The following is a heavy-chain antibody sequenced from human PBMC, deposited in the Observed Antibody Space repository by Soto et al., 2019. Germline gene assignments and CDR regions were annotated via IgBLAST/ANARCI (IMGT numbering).Heavy chain of an antibody. CDR3: TRDLSRYNYDSSCYYSDY. Sequence: QVQLVQSGAEVKKPGASVKVSCKASGYTFTTYGISWVRQAPGQGVEWMGWISAYNGNTNYAEKLQGRVTMTTDTATTTANMELRSLRSDDTAIYYCTRDLSRYNYDSSCYYSDYWGQGTLVTVSS. CDR2: ISAYNGNT. J-gene: IGHJ4*02. D-gene: IGHD3-22*01. V-gene: IGHV1-18*01. CDR1: GYTFTTYG.